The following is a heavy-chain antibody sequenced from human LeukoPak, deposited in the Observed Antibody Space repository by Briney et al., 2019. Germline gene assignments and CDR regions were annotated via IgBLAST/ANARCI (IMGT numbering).Heavy chain of an antibody. CDR1: GGSFSGYY. CDR3: ARANWGSPHFDY. V-gene: IGHV4-34*01. Sequence: SETLSLTCAVYGGSFSGYYWSWIRQPPGKGLEWIGEINHSGSTNYNPSLKSRVTISVDTSKNQFSLKLSSVTAADTAVYYCARANWGSPHFDYWGQGTLVTVSS. J-gene: IGHJ4*02. D-gene: IGHD7-27*01. CDR2: INHSGST.